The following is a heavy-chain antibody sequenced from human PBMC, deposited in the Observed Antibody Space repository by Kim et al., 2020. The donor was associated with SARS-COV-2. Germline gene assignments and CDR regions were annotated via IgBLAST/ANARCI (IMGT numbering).Heavy chain of an antibody. D-gene: IGHD1-26*01. J-gene: IGHJ3*02. CDR1: GFTFSSYS. CDR3: ASRRPTKAGHDAFDI. Sequence: GGSLRLSCAASGFTFSSYSMNWVRQAPGKGLEWVSSISSSSSYIYYADSVKGRFTISRDNAKNSLYLQMNSLRAEDTAVYYCASRRPTKAGHDAFDIWGQGTMVTVSS. V-gene: IGHV3-21*01. CDR2: ISSSSSYI.